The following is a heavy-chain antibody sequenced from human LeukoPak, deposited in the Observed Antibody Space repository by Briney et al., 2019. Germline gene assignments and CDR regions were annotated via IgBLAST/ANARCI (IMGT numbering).Heavy chain of an antibody. V-gene: IGHV4-31*03. CDR2: IYYSGST. CDR3: ARAKASTVTNNYGMDV. D-gene: IGHD4-17*01. CDR1: GGSISSGGYY. Sequence: PSETLSLTCTVSGGSISSGGYYWSWIRQHPGKGLEWIGYIYYSGSTYYNPSLKSRVTISVDTSKNQFSLKLSSVTAADTAVYYCARAKASTVTNNYGMDVWGQGTTVTVSS. J-gene: IGHJ6*02.